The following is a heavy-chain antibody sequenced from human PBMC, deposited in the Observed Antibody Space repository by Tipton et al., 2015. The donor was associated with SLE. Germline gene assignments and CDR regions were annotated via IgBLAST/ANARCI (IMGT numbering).Heavy chain of an antibody. CDR1: GFTVISSY. V-gene: IGHV3-53*05. D-gene: IGHD2-21*02. CDR3: ARDRHGDCCFDY. Sequence: SLRLSCAASGFTVISSYMNWVRQAPGKGLEWVSVIYSGGSTYYADSVKGRFTISRDHSKNTLYLQMNSLGAEDTAVYYCARDRHGDCCFDYWGQGTLVTVSS. CDR2: IYSGGST. J-gene: IGHJ4*02.